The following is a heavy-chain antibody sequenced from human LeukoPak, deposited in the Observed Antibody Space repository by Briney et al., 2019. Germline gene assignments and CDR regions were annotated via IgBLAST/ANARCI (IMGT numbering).Heavy chain of an antibody. D-gene: IGHD2-21*01. CDR1: GGSFSGYY. CDR2: INHTGST. V-gene: IGHV4-34*01. CDR3: ARGVVIAPQTFDY. J-gene: IGHJ4*02. Sequence: SETLSLTCAVYGGSFSGYYWSWIRQPPGKGLEWIGEINHTGSTNYNTSLKSRVTLSVDTSKNQFSLKLSSVTAADTAVYYCARGVVIAPQTFDYWGQGILVTVSS.